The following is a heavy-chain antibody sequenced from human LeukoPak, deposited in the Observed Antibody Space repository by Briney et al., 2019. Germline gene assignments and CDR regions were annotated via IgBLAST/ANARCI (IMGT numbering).Heavy chain of an antibody. CDR1: GGSFSSDDYY. V-gene: IGHV4-39*07. CDR3: ASSHYVWSLFDY. CDR2: VSYSGST. J-gene: IGHJ4*02. D-gene: IGHD3-16*01. Sequence: SETLSLTCTVSGGSFSSDDYYWGWIRQPPGEGLEWIGSVSYSGSTYYNPSLKGRGTISVDTSKSQFSLKLTSVTAADTAVYYCASSHYVWSLFDYWGQGALVLVSS.